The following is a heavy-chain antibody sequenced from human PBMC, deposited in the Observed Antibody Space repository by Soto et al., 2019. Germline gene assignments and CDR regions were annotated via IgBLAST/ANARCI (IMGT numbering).Heavy chain of an antibody. V-gene: IGHV3-23*01. CDR2: FSGRGGST. J-gene: IGHJ5*02. CDR3: SKDRSPYCSGGSCYQNWFDA. D-gene: IGHD2-15*01. CDR1: GFTFSNYA. Sequence: GSLRLSCAASGFTFSNYAMSWVRQAPGKGLEWVSSFSGRGGSTYYADSVKGRFTISRDISNNTLFLQMNSLRADDTAIYYCSKDRSPYCSGGSCYQNWFDAWGQGTQVTVSS.